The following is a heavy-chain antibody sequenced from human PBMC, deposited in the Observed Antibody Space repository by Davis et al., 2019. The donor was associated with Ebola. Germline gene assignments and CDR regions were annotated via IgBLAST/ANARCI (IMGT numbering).Heavy chain of an antibody. Sequence: PGGSLRLSCAASGFTFSGSAMHWVRQASGKGLEWVGRIRSKANSYATAYAASVKGRFTISRDDSKNTAYLQMNSLKTEDTAVYYCIANDYGDYGVDYWGQGTLVTVSS. J-gene: IGHJ4*02. D-gene: IGHD4-17*01. CDR3: IANDYGDYGVDY. V-gene: IGHV3-73*01. CDR2: IRSKANSYAT. CDR1: GFTFSGSA.